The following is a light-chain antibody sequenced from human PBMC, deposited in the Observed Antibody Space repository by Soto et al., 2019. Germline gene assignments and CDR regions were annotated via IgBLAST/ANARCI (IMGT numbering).Light chain of an antibody. CDR2: GAS. Sequence: DIQMTQSASTLSAPAGERVTITCRASQSISSWLAWYQQKPGQAPKLLIYGASTWPTGVPSRFSGSGSGTEFTLTISILQPDDVATYYCQHSYWTPWTFGQGTK. V-gene: IGKV1-39*01. J-gene: IGKJ1*01. CDR3: QHSYWTPWT. CDR1: QSISSW.